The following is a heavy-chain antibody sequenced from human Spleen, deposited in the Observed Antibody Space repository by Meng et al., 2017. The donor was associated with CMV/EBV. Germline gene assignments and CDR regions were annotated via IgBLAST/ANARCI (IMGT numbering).Heavy chain of an antibody. V-gene: IGHV4-59*01. CDR1: GGAISSYY. D-gene: IGHD2-15*01. J-gene: IGHJ4*02. CDR3: VRVSWYYFDY. CDR2: IYYIGST. Sequence: SETLSLTCSVSGGAISSYYWSWIRQPPGKGLEWIGYIYYIGSTDYNPSLKRRATLSIDASRNQFSLNLDSVTAADTAVYYCVRVSWYYFDYWGQGTLVTVSS.